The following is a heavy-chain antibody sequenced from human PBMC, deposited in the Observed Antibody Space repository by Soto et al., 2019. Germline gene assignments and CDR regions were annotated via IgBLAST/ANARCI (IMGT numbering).Heavy chain of an antibody. CDR1: GFTFSSYG. CDR3: AKLPSSSWYVDYFDY. V-gene: IGHV3-NL1*01. CDR2: IWCDGSST. Sequence: GGSLRLSCAASGFTFSSYGMHWVRQAPGKGLEWVSAIWCDGSSTYYADSVKGRFTISRDNSKNTLYLQMNSLRAEDTAVYYCAKLPSSSWYVDYFDYWGQGTLVTVSS. J-gene: IGHJ4*02. D-gene: IGHD6-13*01.